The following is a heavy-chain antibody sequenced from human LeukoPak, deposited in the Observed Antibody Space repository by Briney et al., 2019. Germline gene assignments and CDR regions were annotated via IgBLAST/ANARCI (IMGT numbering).Heavy chain of an antibody. CDR2: ISSSSSYI. CDR3: ARDPIAVAGTGY. D-gene: IGHD6-19*01. Sequence: PGGSLRLSCAASGFTFSSYSMNWVRQAPGKGLEWVSSISSSSSYIYYADSVKGRFTISRDNAKNSLYLQMNSLRAEDTAVYYCARDPIAVAGTGYWGQGTLVTVSS. CDR1: GFTFSSYS. V-gene: IGHV3-21*01. J-gene: IGHJ4*02.